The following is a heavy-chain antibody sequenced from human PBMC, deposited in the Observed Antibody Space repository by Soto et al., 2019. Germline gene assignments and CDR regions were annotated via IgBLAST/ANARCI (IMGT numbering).Heavy chain of an antibody. CDR1: GGSISSYY. V-gene: IGHV4-59*01. J-gene: IGHJ6*03. CDR2: IYYSGST. CDR3: ARAGAMRYYMDV. Sequence: QVQLQESGPGPVKPSETLSLTCTVSGGSISSYYWSWIRQPPGKGLEWIGYIYYSGSTNYNPSLKSRVTISVDTSKNQFSLKLSSVTAADTAVYYCARAGAMRYYMDVWGKGTTVTVSS. D-gene: IGHD3-16*01.